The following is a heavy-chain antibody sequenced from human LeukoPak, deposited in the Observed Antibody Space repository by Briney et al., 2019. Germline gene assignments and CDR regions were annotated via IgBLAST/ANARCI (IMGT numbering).Heavy chain of an antibody. Sequence: GEGLKISCNGSAYSFTSYWIGWVRQVPGKGLEWRGIIYPGDSDTRYNPSFQGPVTISADKSTSTASLQWSSLKASDTAMYYCERNGGLLYYYYYGMDVWGQGTTVTVSS. CDR3: ERNGGLLYYYYYGMDV. CDR2: IYPGDSDT. CDR1: AYSFTSYW. D-gene: IGHD4-23*01. V-gene: IGHV5-51*01. J-gene: IGHJ6*02.